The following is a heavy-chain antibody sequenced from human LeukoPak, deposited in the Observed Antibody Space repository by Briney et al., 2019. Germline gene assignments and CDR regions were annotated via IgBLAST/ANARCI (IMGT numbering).Heavy chain of an antibody. CDR2: IYYSGRT. D-gene: IGHD3-16*02. CDR1: GGSISSYY. Sequence: SETLSLTCTVSGGSISSYYWSWIRQPPGKGLEWIGYIYYSGRTNYNPSLKSRVTISVDTSKNQFSLKLSSVTAADTAVYYCARGYDYVWGSYHPIDYWGQGTLVTVSS. J-gene: IGHJ4*02. V-gene: IGHV4-59*01. CDR3: ARGYDYVWGSYHPIDY.